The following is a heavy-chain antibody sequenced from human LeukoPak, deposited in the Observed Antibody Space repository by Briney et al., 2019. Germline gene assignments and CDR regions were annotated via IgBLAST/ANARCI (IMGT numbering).Heavy chain of an antibody. Sequence: GGSLRLSCAASGFTFSSYAMSWVRQAPWKGLEWVSAISGSGGSTYYADSVKGRFTISRDNSKNTLYLQMNSLRAEDTAVYYCAKVRVVTMVRGVSVIFDYWGQGTLVTVSS. D-gene: IGHD3-10*01. V-gene: IGHV3-23*01. CDR2: ISGSGGST. J-gene: IGHJ4*02. CDR1: GFTFSSYA. CDR3: AKVRVVTMVRGVSVIFDY.